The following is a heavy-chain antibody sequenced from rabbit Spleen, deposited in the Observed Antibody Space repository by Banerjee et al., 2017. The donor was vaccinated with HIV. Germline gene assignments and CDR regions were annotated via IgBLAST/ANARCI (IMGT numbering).Heavy chain of an antibody. D-gene: IGHD7-1*01. J-gene: IGHJ4*01. CDR3: ARGYAGGAVAGYTTSDL. CDR1: GFSFSSSYY. Sequence: QSLEESGGDLVKPGASLTLTCTASGFSFSSSYYMCWVRQAPGKGLELIACIYAGSSSDTYYANWAKGRFTISKTSSTTVTLQMTSLTAADTATYFCARGYAGGAVAGYTTSDLWGQGTLVTVS. CDR2: IYAGSSSDT. V-gene: IGHV1S40*01.